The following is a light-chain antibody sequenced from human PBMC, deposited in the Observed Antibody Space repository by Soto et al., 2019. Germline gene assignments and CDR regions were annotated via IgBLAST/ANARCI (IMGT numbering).Light chain of an antibody. CDR3: QQYNSHSSYT. CDR2: KAS. J-gene: IGKJ2*01. V-gene: IGKV1-5*03. CDR1: QSINTW. Sequence: DLQMTPSPSTLSASVGDRVTITCRASQSINTWLAWYQQKPGKAPKLLIYKASSLGSGVPSRFSGSGSGTEFTLTISSLQPDDFAIYYCQQYNSHSSYTFGQGTKLEIK.